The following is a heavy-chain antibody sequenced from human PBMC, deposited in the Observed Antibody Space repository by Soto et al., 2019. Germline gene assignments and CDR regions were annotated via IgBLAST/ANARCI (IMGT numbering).Heavy chain of an antibody. CDR2: IDWDEDK. J-gene: IGHJ5*02. Sequence: SGPTVVNPKQTLTLTCTFSGFSLSTSGERVSWIRQPPGKALEWLARIDWDEDKFYSTSPRTRLTISKDTSKNQVVLTMTSMDPLDTATYYCARIRADRSSIWFDPWGQGILVTVS. D-gene: IGHD6-6*01. CDR1: GFSLSTSGER. CDR3: ARIRADRSSIWFDP. V-gene: IGHV2-70*04.